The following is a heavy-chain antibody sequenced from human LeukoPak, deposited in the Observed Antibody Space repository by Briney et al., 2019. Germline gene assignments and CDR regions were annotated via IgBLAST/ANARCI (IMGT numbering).Heavy chain of an antibody. CDR1: GFTFSSYW. J-gene: IGHJ4*02. CDR3: ARLHVALPGRFDC. D-gene: IGHD2-21*02. Sequence: PGGSLRLSCAASGFTFSSYWMSWVRQAPGKGLEWVANIKQDGSEKYYADSVEGRFTISRDNAENSLYLQMNSLRAEDTAVYYCARLHVALPGRFDCWGQGTLVTVSS. CDR2: IKQDGSEK. V-gene: IGHV3-7*01.